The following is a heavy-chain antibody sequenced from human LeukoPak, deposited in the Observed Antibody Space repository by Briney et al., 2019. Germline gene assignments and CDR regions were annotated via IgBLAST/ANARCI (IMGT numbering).Heavy chain of an antibody. D-gene: IGHD3/OR15-3a*01. V-gene: IGHV3-30-3*01. CDR1: GFTFSTYA. CDR3: ARSKDDFWTGNYYYYYMDV. CDR2: ISYDGGKK. Sequence: QSGGSLRLSCAASGFTFSTYAMHWVRQAPGKGLEWVALISYDGGKKYYADSVQGRFTISRDNSKNTLFLQVDSLRAEDTAVYYCARSKDDFWTGNYYYYYMDVWGKGTTVTVSS. J-gene: IGHJ6*03.